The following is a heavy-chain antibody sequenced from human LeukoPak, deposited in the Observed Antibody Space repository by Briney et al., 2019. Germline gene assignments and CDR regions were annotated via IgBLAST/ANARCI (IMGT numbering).Heavy chain of an antibody. CDR1: GFTFSSYA. Sequence: GGSLRFSCAASGFTFSSYAMSWVRQAPGKGLEWVSAISGSGGSTYYADSVKGRFTISRDNSKNTLYLQMNSLRAEDTAVYYCAKVRADSSSFAFDYWGQGTLVTVSS. J-gene: IGHJ4*02. CDR2: ISGSGGST. CDR3: AKVRADSSSFAFDY. V-gene: IGHV3-23*01. D-gene: IGHD6-13*01.